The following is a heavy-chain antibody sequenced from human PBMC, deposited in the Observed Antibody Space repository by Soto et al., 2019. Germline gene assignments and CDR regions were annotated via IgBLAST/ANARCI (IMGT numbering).Heavy chain of an antibody. CDR3: ATVDNYYGSVF. CDR1: GSTFSNYG. CDR2: VWYDGTTK. Sequence: QVQLLESGGGVVQPGTSLRLSCAASGSTFSNYGMHWVRQAPGKGLEWVAVVWYDGTTKFYLDSVKGRFTISRDNSNNTLYLQMNSLRVEDTAVYYCATVDNYYGSVFWGQGTLVTVSS. J-gene: IGHJ4*02. V-gene: IGHV3-33*01. D-gene: IGHD3-10*01.